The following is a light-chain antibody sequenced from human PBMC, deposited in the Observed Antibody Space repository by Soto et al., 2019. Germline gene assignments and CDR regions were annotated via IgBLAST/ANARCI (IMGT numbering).Light chain of an antibody. CDR1: QGIGSW. J-gene: IGKJ1*01. Sequence: DIEMTPSPSSLAASMGDRVVITCRASQGIGSWLAWYQQKPGKAPKLLISAASTLQSGVPPRFSGSGSGTDFTLTISNLQPEDVATYFCLRSNSFPRVFGQGTKLEIK. CDR3: LRSNSFPRV. V-gene: IGKV1-12*01. CDR2: AAS.